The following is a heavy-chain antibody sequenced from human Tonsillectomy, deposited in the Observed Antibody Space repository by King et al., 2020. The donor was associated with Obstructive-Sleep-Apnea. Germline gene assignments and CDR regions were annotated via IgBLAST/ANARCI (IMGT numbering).Heavy chain of an antibody. CDR3: ARDHGYSYGYIDYYFDY. CDR1: GFTFSNYA. CDR2: ISYDGSNK. V-gene: IGHV3-30-3*01. D-gene: IGHD5-18*01. Sequence: VQLVESGGGVVQPGRSLRLSCAASGFTFSNYAMHWVRQAPGKGLEWVALISYDGSNKYNADSVKGRFTISRDASKNTLYLQMNSLRAEDTAVYYCARDHGYSYGYIDYYFDYWGQGTLVTVSS. J-gene: IGHJ4*02.